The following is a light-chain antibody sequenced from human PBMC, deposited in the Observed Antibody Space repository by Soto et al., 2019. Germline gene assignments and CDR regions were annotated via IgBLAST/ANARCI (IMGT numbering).Light chain of an antibody. V-gene: IGKV3D-15*01. J-gene: IGKJ1*01. CDR2: AGS. CDR3: QQFHISRT. Sequence: EIVLTQSPGTLSVSPGDRVTLSCRASQSISINLAWYKHKPGQAPRLLIHAGSTRATGIPARLSGSGSRTDFTLTISSIEPEDFAVYYCQQFHISRTFGQGTKVDIK. CDR1: QSISIN.